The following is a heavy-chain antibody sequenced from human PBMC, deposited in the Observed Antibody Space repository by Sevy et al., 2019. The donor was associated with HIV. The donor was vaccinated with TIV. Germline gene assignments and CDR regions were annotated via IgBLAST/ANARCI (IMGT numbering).Heavy chain of an antibody. D-gene: IGHD3-22*01. CDR2: ISYTSTTI. J-gene: IGHJ6*02. Sequence: GGSLRLSCAVSGFTFNTYNMNWVRQAPGKGLEWVSYISYTSTTIYYADPVRGRFTISRDNAKNTLYPQMNSLRDEDTAVYYCASSDATSRFGYYYFAMDFWGQGTSVTVSS. CDR1: GFTFNTYN. CDR3: ASSDATSRFGYYYFAMDF. V-gene: IGHV3-48*02.